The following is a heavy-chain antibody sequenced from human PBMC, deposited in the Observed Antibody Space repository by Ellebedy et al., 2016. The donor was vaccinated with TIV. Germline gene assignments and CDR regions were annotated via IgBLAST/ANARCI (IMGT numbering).Heavy chain of an antibody. V-gene: IGHV1-46*01. Sequence: ASVKVSCKASGYTFTSYYMHWVRQAPGQGLEWMGIINPSGGSTSYAQKFQGRVTMTRDTSTSTVYMELSSLRSEDTAVYYCAREHYYDSSGYYYPYYFDYWGQGTLVTVSS. J-gene: IGHJ4*02. CDR3: AREHYYDSSGYYYPYYFDY. CDR1: GYTFTSYY. CDR2: INPSGGST. D-gene: IGHD3-22*01.